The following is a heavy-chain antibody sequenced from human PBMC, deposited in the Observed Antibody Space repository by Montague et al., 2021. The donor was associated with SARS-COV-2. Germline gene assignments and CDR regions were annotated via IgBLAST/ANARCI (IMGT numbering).Heavy chain of an antibody. V-gene: IGHV6-1*01. CDR2: TNYGSKWTS. CDR3: VRDTGSAQAGFDA. Sequence: CAISGDSVWSNTAAWNWIRQSPSGGLEWLGRTNYGSKWTSDYATSVGGRISIDPDASKNQFFLHLRSVTPEDTGVYYCVRDTGSAQAGFDAWGQGTLVTVAS. D-gene: IGHD4-17*01. CDR1: GDSVWSNTAA. J-gene: IGHJ4*02.